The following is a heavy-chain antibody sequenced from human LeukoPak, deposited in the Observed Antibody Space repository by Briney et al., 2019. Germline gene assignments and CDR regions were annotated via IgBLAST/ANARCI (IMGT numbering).Heavy chain of an antibody. Sequence: PSQTLSLTCTVSGGSISSSSYYWGWIRQPPGKGLEWIGSIYYSGSTYYNPSLKSRVTISVDTSKNQFSLKLSSVTAADTAVYYCARQWKMAVVTPYHFPDYWGQGTLVTVSS. CDR2: IYYSGST. J-gene: IGHJ4*02. CDR3: ARQWKMAVVTPYHFPDY. V-gene: IGHV4-39*01. CDR1: GGSISSSSYY. D-gene: IGHD4-23*01.